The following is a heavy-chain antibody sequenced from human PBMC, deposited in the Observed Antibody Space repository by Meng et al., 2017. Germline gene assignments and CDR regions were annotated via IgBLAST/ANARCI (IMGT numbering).Heavy chain of an antibody. CDR2: INPNSGGT. Sequence: ASVKVSCKASGYTFTGYYMHWVRQAPGQGLEWMGWINPNSGGTNYAQKFQGRVTMTRDTSISTAYMELSRLRSDDTAVYYCARVDFVFDSNGVDLYYFDYWGQGTLVTVSS. CDR3: ARVDFVFDSNGVDLYYFDY. CDR1: GYTFTGYY. D-gene: IGHD3-16*01. V-gene: IGHV1-2*02. J-gene: IGHJ4*02.